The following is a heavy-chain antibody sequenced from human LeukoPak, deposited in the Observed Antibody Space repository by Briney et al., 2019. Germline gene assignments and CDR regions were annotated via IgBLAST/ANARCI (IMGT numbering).Heavy chain of an antibody. D-gene: IGHD6-13*01. CDR3: AKDGGRAAAGTVDS. V-gene: IGHV3-30*18. J-gene: IGHJ4*02. CDR1: GFTFSNYA. Sequence: GGSLRLSCAASGFTFSNYAMHWVRQAPGKGLEWVAVVSSDGNSKYYADSMKGRFTISRDNSKNTLYLQINSLRADDTAVFYCAKDGGRAAAGTVDSWGQGALVTVSS. CDR2: VSSDGNSK.